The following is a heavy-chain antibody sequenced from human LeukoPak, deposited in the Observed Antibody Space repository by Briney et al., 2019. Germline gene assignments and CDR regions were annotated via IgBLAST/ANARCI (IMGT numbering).Heavy chain of an antibody. CDR1: GGSFSGYY. Sequence: SETLSLTCAVYGGSFSGYYRSWIRQPPGKGLEWIGEINHSGSTNYNPSLKSRVTISVDTSKNQFSLKLSSVTAADTAVYYCAREPFYYYDSSGGFDYWGQGTLVTVSS. CDR2: INHSGST. CDR3: AREPFYYYDSSGGFDY. J-gene: IGHJ4*02. D-gene: IGHD3-22*01. V-gene: IGHV4-34*01.